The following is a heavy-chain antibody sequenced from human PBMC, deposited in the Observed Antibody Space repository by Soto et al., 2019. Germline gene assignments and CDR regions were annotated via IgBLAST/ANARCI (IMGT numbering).Heavy chain of an antibody. J-gene: IGHJ4*02. Sequence: EVQLVESGGGLVQPGGSLRLSCVASGFALRNYWINWVRQAPGKGLEWVANIKQDGSVKNYVDSVKGRFTISRDNARNSLYLQLNSLRAEDTAAYDCATETSTWGCWGQGTLVAVSS. CDR2: IKQDGSVK. V-gene: IGHV3-7*05. D-gene: IGHD7-27*01. CDR3: ATETSTWGC. CDR1: GFALRNYW.